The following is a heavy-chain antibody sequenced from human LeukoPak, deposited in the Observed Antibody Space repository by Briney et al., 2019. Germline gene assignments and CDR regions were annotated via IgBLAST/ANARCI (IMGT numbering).Heavy chain of an antibody. D-gene: IGHD1-26*01. Sequence: SETLSLTCTVSGGSISSYYWSWIRQPPGKGLEWIGYIYYSGSTNYNPSLKSRVTISVDTSKNQFSLKLSSVTAADTAVYYCARASVGASVLYYYYMDVWGKGTTVTISS. J-gene: IGHJ6*03. V-gene: IGHV4-59*01. CDR2: IYYSGST. CDR3: ARASVGASVLYYYYMDV. CDR1: GGSISSYY.